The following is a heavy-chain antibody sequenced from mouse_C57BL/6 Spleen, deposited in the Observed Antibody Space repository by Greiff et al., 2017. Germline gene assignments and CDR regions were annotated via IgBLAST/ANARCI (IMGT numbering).Heavy chain of an antibody. CDR2: IYPSDSET. CDR3: ARSLSLCAY. CDR1: GYTFTSYW. V-gene: IGHV1-61*01. D-gene: IGHD6-2*01. Sequence: QVQLQQPGAELVRPGSSVKLSCKASGYTFTSYWMDWVKQRPGQGLEWIGNIYPSDSETHYNQKFKDKATLTVDKSSSTAYMQLSSLTSEDSAVYYCARSLSLCAYWGQGTLVTVSA. J-gene: IGHJ3*01.